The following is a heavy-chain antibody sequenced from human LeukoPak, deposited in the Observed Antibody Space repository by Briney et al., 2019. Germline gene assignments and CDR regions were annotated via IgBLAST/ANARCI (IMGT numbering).Heavy chain of an antibody. D-gene: IGHD5-12*01. J-gene: IGHJ4*02. CDR1: GFTFSSYW. Sequence: GGSLRLSCAASGFTFSSYWMSWVRQAPGKGLEWVANIKQNGSEKYYVDSVKGRFTISRDNAKNSLYLQMNSLRAEDTAVYYCARGRYSGYDGGFDYWGQGTLVTVSS. CDR2: IKQNGSEK. V-gene: IGHV3-7*01. CDR3: ARGRYSGYDGGFDY.